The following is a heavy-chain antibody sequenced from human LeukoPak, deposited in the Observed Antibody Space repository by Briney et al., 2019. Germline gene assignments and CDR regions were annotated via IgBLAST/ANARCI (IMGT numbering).Heavy chain of an antibody. J-gene: IGHJ6*02. Sequence: SETLSLTYTVSGYSISSGYYWGWIRQPPGKGLEWIGSIYHSGSTYYNPSLKSRVTISVDTSKNQFSLKLSSVTAADTAVYYCARAVARDYYYYYGMDVWGQGTTVTVSS. CDR2: IYHSGST. CDR3: ARAVARDYYYYYGMDV. V-gene: IGHV4-38-2*02. D-gene: IGHD6-19*01. CDR1: GYSISSGYY.